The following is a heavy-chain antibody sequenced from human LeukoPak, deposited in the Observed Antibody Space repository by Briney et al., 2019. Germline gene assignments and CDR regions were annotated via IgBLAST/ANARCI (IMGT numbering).Heavy chain of an antibody. CDR3: AKDPSEQWLPNYFDY. CDR2: ISYDGSNK. Sequence: QPGRSLRLSCAASGFTFSSYGMHWVRHAPGKGLEWMAIISYDGSNKYYADSVKGRFTISRDNSKNTLYLQMNSLRAEDTAVYYRAKDPSEQWLPNYFDYWGQGTLVTVAS. J-gene: IGHJ4*02. D-gene: IGHD6-19*01. V-gene: IGHV3-30*18. CDR1: GFTFSSYG.